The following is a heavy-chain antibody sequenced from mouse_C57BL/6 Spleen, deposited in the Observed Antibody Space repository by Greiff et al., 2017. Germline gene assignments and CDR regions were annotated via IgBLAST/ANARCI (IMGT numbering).Heavy chain of an antibody. D-gene: IGHD1-1*01. Sequence: VQLQESGPELVKPGASVKISCKASGYAFSSSWMNWVKQRPGKGREWIGRIYPGDGDTNYNGKFKGKATLTADKSSSTAYMQLSSLTSEDSAVYVCASHGSSGYYYAMDYWGQGTSVTVSS. CDR2: IYPGDGDT. CDR1: GYAFSSSW. V-gene: IGHV1-82*01. J-gene: IGHJ4*01. CDR3: ASHGSSGYYYAMDY.